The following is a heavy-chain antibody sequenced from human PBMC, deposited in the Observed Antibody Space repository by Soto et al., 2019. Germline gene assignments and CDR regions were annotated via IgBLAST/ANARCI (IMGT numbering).Heavy chain of an antibody. CDR3: ANGRSGSYPEFDY. J-gene: IGHJ4*02. V-gene: IGHV3-30*18. CDR2: ISYDGSGK. Sequence: VQLVESGGGVVQPGRSLRLSCAASGFTFSSYGMHWVRQAPGKGLEWVAFISYDGSGKYYAGSVKGRFTISRDNSKNTLFLQMNSLRTEDTAVYYCANGRSGSYPEFDYWGQGTMVTVSS. D-gene: IGHD3-10*01. CDR1: GFTFSSYG.